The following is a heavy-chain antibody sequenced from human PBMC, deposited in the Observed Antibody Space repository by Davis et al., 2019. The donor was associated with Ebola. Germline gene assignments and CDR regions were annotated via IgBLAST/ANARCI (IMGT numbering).Heavy chain of an antibody. CDR1: GYSFTGYY. V-gene: IGHV1-2*06. CDR3: TTPGGQDSGYDVFDI. D-gene: IGHD5-12*01. Sequence: AASVKVSCKASGYSFTGYYMHWMRQAPGQGLEWMGRINPYSGGTNYAQKFQGRVTMTRDTSISTAYMELSSLRSEDTALYYCTTPGGQDSGYDVFDIWGQGTMVTVSS. CDR2: INPYSGGT. J-gene: IGHJ3*02.